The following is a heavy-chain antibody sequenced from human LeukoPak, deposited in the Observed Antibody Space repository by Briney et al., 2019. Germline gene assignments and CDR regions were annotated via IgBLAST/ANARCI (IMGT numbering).Heavy chain of an antibody. CDR3: ARDQRVRITMIVVVTYYYGMDV. D-gene: IGHD3-22*01. CDR2: INLDGSRP. Sequence: PGGSLRLSCAASGFTFSSYWMHWVRQAPGKGLVWVSGINLDGSRPNYADSVKGRFTISGDNSKNTLYLQMNSLRAEDTAVYYCARDQRVRITMIVVVTYYYGMDVWGQGTTVTVSS. CDR1: GFTFSSYW. V-gene: IGHV3-74*01. J-gene: IGHJ6*02.